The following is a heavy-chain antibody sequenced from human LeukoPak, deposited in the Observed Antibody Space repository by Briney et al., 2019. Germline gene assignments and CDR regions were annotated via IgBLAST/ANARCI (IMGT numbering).Heavy chain of an antibody. CDR2: IYWDDDK. V-gene: IGHV2-5*02. J-gene: IGHJ6*02. CDR3: AHSRFGHFDILTGYYYYYGMGV. D-gene: IGHD3-9*01. CDR1: GFSLSTSGVG. Sequence: SGPTLVNPTQTLTLTCTDSGFSLSTSGVGVGWIRQPPGKAPEWLALIYWDDDKRFSPSLKRRLTITKDTSRKQVVLTMTNMDPVDTATYYWAHSRFGHFDILTGYYYYYGMGVWGQGTTVTVSS.